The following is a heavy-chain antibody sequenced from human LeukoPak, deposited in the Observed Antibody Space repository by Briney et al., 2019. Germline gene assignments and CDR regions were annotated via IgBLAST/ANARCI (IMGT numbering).Heavy chain of an antibody. CDR1: GFTFSSYW. V-gene: IGHV3-7*01. D-gene: IGHD6-13*01. J-gene: IGHJ4*02. CDR2: IKQDGSEK. CDR3: ASLSSSWTGFDY. Sequence: GGSLRLSGAASGFTFSSYWMSWVRQAPGTGLEWVANIKQDGSEKYYVDSVKGRFTISRDNAKNSLYLQMNSLRAGDTAVYYCASLSSSWTGFDYWGQGTLVTVSS.